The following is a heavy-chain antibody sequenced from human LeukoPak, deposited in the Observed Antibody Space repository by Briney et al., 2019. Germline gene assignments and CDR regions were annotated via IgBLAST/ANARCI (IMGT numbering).Heavy chain of an antibody. D-gene: IGHD6-19*01. CDR1: GFTFSSYS. V-gene: IGHV3-9*01. J-gene: IGHJ4*02. CDR2: ISWNSGSI. CDR3: AKEGGAGLDY. Sequence: GGSLRLSCAASGFTFSSYSFNWVRQVPGKGLEWVSGISWNSGSIGYADSVKGRFTISRDNAKNSLYLQMNSLRPEDTALYYCAKEGGAGLDYWGQGTLVTVSS.